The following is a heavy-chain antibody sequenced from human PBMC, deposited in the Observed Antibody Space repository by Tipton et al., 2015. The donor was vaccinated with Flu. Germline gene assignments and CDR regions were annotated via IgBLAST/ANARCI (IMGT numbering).Heavy chain of an antibody. V-gene: IGHV3-7*01. J-gene: IGHJ5*02. CDR1: GFTFSSYW. CDR3: ARRYSSGWYFEDWFDP. Sequence: CAASGFTFSSYWMSWVRQAPGKGLEWVANIKQDGSEKYYVDSVKGRFTISRDNAKNSLYLQMNSLRAEDTAVYYCARRYSSGWYFEDWFDPWGQGTLVTVSS. CDR2: IKQDGSEK. D-gene: IGHD6-19*01.